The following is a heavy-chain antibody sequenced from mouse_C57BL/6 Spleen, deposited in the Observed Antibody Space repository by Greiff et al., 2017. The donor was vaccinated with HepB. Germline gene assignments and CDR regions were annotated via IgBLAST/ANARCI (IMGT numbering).Heavy chain of an antibody. J-gene: IGHJ3*01. CDR1: GYTFTSYW. CDR3: ATKARYGYDWGLAY. D-gene: IGHD2-2*01. V-gene: IGHV1-61*01. Sequence: QVQLQQPGAELVRPGSSVKLSCKASGYTFTSYWMDWVKQRPGQGLEWIGNIYPSDSETHYNQKFKDKATLTVDKSSSTAYMQLSSLTSEDSAVYYCATKARYGYDWGLAYWGQGTLVTVSA. CDR2: IYPSDSET.